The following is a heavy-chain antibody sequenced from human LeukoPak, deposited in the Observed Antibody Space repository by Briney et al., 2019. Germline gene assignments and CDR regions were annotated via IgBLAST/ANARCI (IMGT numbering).Heavy chain of an antibody. Sequence: GASVKVSCKASGYTFTSYYMHWVRQAPGQGLEWMGIINPSGGSTSYAQKFQGRVTITRNTSISTAYMELSSLGSEDTAVYYCARSTFTAMAWDYYYMDVWGKGTTVTVSS. CDR2: INPSGGST. D-gene: IGHD5-18*01. CDR3: ARSTFTAMAWDYYYMDV. J-gene: IGHJ6*03. V-gene: IGHV1-46*01. CDR1: GYTFTSYY.